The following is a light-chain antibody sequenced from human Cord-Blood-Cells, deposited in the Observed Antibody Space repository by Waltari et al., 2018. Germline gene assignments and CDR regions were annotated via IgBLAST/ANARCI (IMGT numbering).Light chain of an antibody. Sequence: EIVLTQSPATLSLPPGERATPSCRASQSVSSYLAWYQQKPGQAPRLLIYDASNRATGIPARFSGSGSGTDFTLTISSLEPEDFAVYYCQQRSNWLYSFGQGTKLEIK. CDR2: DAS. V-gene: IGKV3-11*01. CDR3: QQRSNWLYS. J-gene: IGKJ2*03. CDR1: QSVSSY.